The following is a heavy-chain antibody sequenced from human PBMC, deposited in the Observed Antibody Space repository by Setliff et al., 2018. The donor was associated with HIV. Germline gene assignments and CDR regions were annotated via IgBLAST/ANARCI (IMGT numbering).Heavy chain of an antibody. V-gene: IGHV4-59*01. CDR2: IYYSGST. D-gene: IGHD6-19*01. Sequence: SLTCTVSGDSFTSSYWSWIRQPPGKGLEWIGYIYYSGSTNYNPSLKSRVTMSVDTSKTQFSLQLSSVTAAGTALYYCARGWSSGWYNWFDPWGQGTLVTVSS. J-gene: IGHJ5*02. CDR1: GDSFTSSY. CDR3: ARGWSSGWYNWFDP.